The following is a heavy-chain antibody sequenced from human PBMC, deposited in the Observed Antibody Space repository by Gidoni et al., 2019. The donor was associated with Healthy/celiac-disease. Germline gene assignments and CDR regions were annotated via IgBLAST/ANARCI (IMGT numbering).Heavy chain of an antibody. CDR3: ARAGESSSWYSSTPSGAFDI. V-gene: IGHV4-59*01. CDR2: IYYSGST. CDR1: GGSISSYY. J-gene: IGHJ3*02. Sequence: QVQLQESGPGLVKPSETLSLTCTVSGGSISSYYWSWIRQPPGKGLEWIGYIYYSGSTNYNPSLKSRVTISVDTSKNQFSLKLSSVTAADTAVYYCARAGESSSWYSSTPSGAFDIWGQGTMVTVSS. D-gene: IGHD6-13*01.